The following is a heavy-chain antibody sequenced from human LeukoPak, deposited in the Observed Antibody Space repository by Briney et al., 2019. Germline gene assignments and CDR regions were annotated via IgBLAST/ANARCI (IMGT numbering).Heavy chain of an antibody. CDR3: ARRIGRSDYYSDTS. J-gene: IGHJ4*02. D-gene: IGHD3-22*01. Sequence: SETLSLTCTVSGGSISSDYWSWMRQPPGKGLEWIGYIYYTGTTYYNPSLKSRVTISLDTSKTQFSLKLSSVTAADTAVYSCARRIGRSDYYSDTSWGQGTLVTVSS. CDR1: GGSISSDY. V-gene: IGHV4-59*08. CDR2: IYYTGTT.